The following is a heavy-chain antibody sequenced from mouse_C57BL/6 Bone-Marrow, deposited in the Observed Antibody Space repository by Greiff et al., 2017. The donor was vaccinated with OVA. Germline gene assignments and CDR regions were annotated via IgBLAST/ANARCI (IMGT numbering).Heavy chain of an antibody. D-gene: IGHD1-1*01. J-gene: IGHJ3*01. Sequence: EVQVVESGPELVKPGASVKIPCKASGYTFTDYNMDWVKQSHGKSLEWIGDINPNNGGTIYNQKFKGKATLTVDKSSSTAYMELRSLTSEDTAVYYCALYSFAYWGQGTLVTVSA. CDR2: INPNNGGT. CDR3: ALYSFAY. CDR1: GYTFTDYN. V-gene: IGHV1-18*01.